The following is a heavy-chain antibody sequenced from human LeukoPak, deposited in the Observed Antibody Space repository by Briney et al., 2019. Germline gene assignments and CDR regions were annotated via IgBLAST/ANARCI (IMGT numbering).Heavy chain of an antibody. D-gene: IGHD6-13*01. CDR1: GFTFSNAW. CDR3: TTGIAAAGVDY. J-gene: IGHJ4*02. V-gene: IGHV3-15*01. CDR2: IKSKTDGGTT. Sequence: GGSLRLSCAASGFTFSNAWISWVRQAPGKGLEWVGRIKSKTDGGTTDYAAPVKGRFTISRDDSKNTLYLQMNSLKTEDTAVYYCTTGIAAAGVDYWGQGTLVTVSS.